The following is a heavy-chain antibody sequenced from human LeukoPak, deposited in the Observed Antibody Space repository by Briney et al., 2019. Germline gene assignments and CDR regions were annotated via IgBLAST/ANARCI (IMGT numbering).Heavy chain of an antibody. CDR3: ARARSYYGSGSYSTTFDY. CDR1: GYTFTSYY. D-gene: IGHD3-10*01. CDR2: INPSGGST. V-gene: IGHV1-46*01. Sequence: ASVKVSCKASGYTFTSYYMHWVRQAPGQGLEWMGIINPSGGSTSYAQKFHGRVTMTRDTSTSTVYMELSRLRSEDTAVYYCARARSYYGSGSYSTTFDYWGQGTLVTVSS. J-gene: IGHJ4*02.